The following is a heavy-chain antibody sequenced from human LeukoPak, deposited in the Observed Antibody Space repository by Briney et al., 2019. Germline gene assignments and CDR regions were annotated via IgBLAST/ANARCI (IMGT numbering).Heavy chain of an antibody. CDR3: ARALEMATIPEYFDY. V-gene: IGHV4-59*01. CDR2: IYYTGST. J-gene: IGHJ4*02. D-gene: IGHD5-24*01. Sequence: PSETLSLTCTVSGGSISSYYWSWIRQPPGKGLEWIGYIYYTGSTNYNPSLKSRVTISVDTSKNQFSLKLSSVTAADTAVYYCARALEMATIPEYFDYWGQGTLVTVSS. CDR1: GGSISSYY.